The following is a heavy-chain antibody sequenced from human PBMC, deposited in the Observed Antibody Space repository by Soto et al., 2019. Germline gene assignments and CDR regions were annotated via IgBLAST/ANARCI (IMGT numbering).Heavy chain of an antibody. D-gene: IGHD3-22*01. V-gene: IGHV3-53*01. J-gene: IGHJ4*02. Sequence: PGGSLRLSCAVSGITVSSYYMSWVRQAAGKGLEWVSVIYAGTITYYADSVKGRFTMYRDNSKNTLNLEMNSLRVEDTAVYYCARIPYDNSGTIFDYWGQGTLVTVSS. CDR2: IYAGTIT. CDR1: GITVSSYY. CDR3: ARIPYDNSGTIFDY.